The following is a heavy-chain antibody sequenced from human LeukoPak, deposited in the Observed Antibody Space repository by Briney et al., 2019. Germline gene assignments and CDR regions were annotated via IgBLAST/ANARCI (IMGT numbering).Heavy chain of an antibody. CDR1: GGSISSGDYY. CDR2: IYYSGST. CDR3: ARDPFPHAMNYYDSSGYP. D-gene: IGHD3-22*01. V-gene: IGHV4-30-4*08. J-gene: IGHJ5*02. Sequence: SETLSLTCTVSGGSISSGDYYWSWIRQPPGKGLEWIGYIYYSGSTNYNPSLKSRVTISVDTSKNQFSLKLSSVTAADTAVYYCARDPFPHAMNYYDSSGYPWGQGTLVTVSS.